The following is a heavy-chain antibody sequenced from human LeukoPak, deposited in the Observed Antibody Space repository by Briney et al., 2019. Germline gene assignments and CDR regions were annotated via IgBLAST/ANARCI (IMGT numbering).Heavy chain of an antibody. CDR3: ARVVAVGDFDY. Sequence: GASVKVSCKASGYTFTSYYMHWVRQAPGQGLEWMGIINPSGGSTSYAQKFQGRVTMARDTSTSTVYMELSSLRSEDTAVYYCARVVAVGDFDYWGQGTLVTVSS. CDR1: GYTFTSYY. J-gene: IGHJ4*02. CDR2: INPSGGST. V-gene: IGHV1-46*01. D-gene: IGHD6-19*01.